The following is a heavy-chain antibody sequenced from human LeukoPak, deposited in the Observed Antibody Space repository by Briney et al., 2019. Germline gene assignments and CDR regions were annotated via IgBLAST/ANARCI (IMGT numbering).Heavy chain of an antibody. J-gene: IGHJ4*02. CDR1: GGSISNYY. Sequence: SETLSLTCTVSGGSISNYYRSWIRQPPGKGLEWIGYINYSGYSNYNLSLKSRVTISVDTSKSQLSLKLTSVTAADTAVYYCARRVDTMQPFDYWGQGTLVTVSS. V-gene: IGHV4-59*08. CDR3: ARRVDTMQPFDY. CDR2: INYSGYS. D-gene: IGHD5-12*01.